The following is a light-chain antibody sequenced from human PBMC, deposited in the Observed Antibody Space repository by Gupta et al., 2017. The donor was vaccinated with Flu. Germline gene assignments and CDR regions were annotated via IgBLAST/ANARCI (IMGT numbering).Light chain of an antibody. Sequence: EIVMTQSPATLSVSPGERATLSCRASQSVGTKLAWYQHKPGQSPRLLIYDASTRATGVPARFSGSGSGTEXTLTISXLQSEDFAVYYCQQCNNWPPVTFGXGTKVEIK. CDR1: QSVGTK. CDR3: QQCNNWPPVT. V-gene: IGKV3-15*01. CDR2: DAS. J-gene: IGKJ4*01.